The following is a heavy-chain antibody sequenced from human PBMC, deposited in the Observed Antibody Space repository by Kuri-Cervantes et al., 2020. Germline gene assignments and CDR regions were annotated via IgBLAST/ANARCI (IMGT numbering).Heavy chain of an antibody. Sequence: SLKISCAASGFTFDDYAMHWVRQAPGKGLEWVSGISWNSGSIGYADSVKGRFTISRDNAKNSLYLQMNSLRAEDTALYYCAKDYYDSSGYFDYWGQGTLVTGSS. CDR1: GFTFDDYA. V-gene: IGHV3-9*01. CDR2: ISWNSGSI. D-gene: IGHD3-22*01. CDR3: AKDYYDSSGYFDY. J-gene: IGHJ4*02.